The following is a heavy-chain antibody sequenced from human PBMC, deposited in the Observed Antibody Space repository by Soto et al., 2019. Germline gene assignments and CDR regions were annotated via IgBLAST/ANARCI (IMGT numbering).Heavy chain of an antibody. Sequence: WGSLILSCASSGFIFSRYEMSWVRQAPGKGLEWVSYINTRGNTIHYADSVKGRFTVSRDNAENSLYLQMNSLRAEDTSVYYCARDIDYYDSSGYQDYWGQGTMVTVSS. D-gene: IGHD3-22*01. CDR1: GFIFSRYE. CDR3: ARDIDYYDSSGYQDY. CDR2: INTRGNTI. J-gene: IGHJ4*02. V-gene: IGHV3-48*03.